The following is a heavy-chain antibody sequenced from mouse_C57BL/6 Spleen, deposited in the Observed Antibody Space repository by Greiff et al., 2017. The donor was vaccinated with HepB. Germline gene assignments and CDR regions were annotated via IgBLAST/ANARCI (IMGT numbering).Heavy chain of an antibody. D-gene: IGHD1-1*01. CDR3: ARTTVVAKGYFDV. J-gene: IGHJ1*03. CDR2: IYPGDGDT. CDR1: GYAFSSSW. V-gene: IGHV1-82*01. Sequence: QVQLQQSGPELVKPGASVKISCKASGYAFSSSWMNWVKQRPGKGLEWIGRIYPGDGDTNYNGKFKGKATLTADKSSSTAYMQLSSLTSEDSAVYCCARTTVVAKGYFDVWGTGTTVTVSS.